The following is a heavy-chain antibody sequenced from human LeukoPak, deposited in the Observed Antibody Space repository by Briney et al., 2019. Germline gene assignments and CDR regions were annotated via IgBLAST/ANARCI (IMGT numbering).Heavy chain of an antibody. CDR2: IYYSGST. CDR3: ARGRRSGPYYYYYMDV. CDR1: GGSISSSSYY. Sequence: SETLSLTCTVSGGSISSSSYYWSWIRQPPGKGLEWIGYIYYSGSTNYNPSLRSRVTISVDTSKNQFSLKLSSVTAADTAVYYCARGRRSGPYYYYYMDVWGKGTTVTISS. J-gene: IGHJ6*03. V-gene: IGHV4-61*01.